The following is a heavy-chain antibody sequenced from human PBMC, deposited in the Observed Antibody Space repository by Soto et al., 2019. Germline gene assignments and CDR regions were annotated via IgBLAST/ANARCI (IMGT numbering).Heavy chain of an antibody. V-gene: IGHV5-51*01. Sequence: GESLKISCKGSGYSFTSYWIGWVRQMPGKGLEWMGIIYPGDSDTNYSPSFQGHVTISADKSISTAYLQWSSLKASDTAMYYCARVSSGYYKYDAFDIWGQGTMVTVSS. CDR2: IYPGDSDT. J-gene: IGHJ3*02. CDR3: ARVSSGYYKYDAFDI. D-gene: IGHD3-22*01. CDR1: GYSFTSYW.